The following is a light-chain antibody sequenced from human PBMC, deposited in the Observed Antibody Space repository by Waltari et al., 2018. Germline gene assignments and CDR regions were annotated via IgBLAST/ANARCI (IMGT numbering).Light chain of an antibody. Sequence: SYVLTQPPSASVAPGKTAGITWGGNHLGGNSVPWYQQKPGQAPGLVICYNSDRPSGIPERFSGSNSGNTATLTISRVEAGDEADYYCQVWDTSSIYPVVFGGGTKLTVL. V-gene: IGLV3-21*04. CDR2: YNS. CDR3: QVWDTSSIYPVV. J-gene: IGLJ2*01. CDR1: HLGGNS.